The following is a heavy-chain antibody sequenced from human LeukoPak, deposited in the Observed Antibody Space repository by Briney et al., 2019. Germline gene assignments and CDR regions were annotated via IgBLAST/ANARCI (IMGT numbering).Heavy chain of an antibody. V-gene: IGHV3-23*01. D-gene: IGHD6-25*01. CDR2: IGGSGGTT. J-gene: IGHJ3*01. Sequence: GGSLRLSCAASGFAFSSYAMSWVRQTPGKGLEWVSGIGGSGGTTHFADSVRGRFTISRENSKNTLYLQMDSLRVEDTAVYYCVRDTAAAVVVAPDAFDVWGQGTMVTVSS. CDR1: GFAFSSYA. CDR3: VRDTAAAVVVAPDAFDV.